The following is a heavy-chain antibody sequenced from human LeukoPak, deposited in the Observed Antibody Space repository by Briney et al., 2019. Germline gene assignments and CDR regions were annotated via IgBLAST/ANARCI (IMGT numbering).Heavy chain of an antibody. D-gene: IGHD1-20*01. CDR2: IHYSGSP. Sequence: SETLSLTCTVSGGSNYWSWIRQPPGKGLEWIGYIHYSGSPNYNPSLKSRVTISIDTSKNQFSLRLNSVTAEDTAVYYCARHSNWNAGVDWFDPWGQGTQVTVSS. CDR3: ARHSNWNAGVDWFDP. V-gene: IGHV4-59*08. CDR1: GGSNY. J-gene: IGHJ5*02.